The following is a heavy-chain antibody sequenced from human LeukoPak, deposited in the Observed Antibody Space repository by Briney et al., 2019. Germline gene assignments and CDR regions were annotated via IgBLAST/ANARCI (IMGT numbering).Heavy chain of an antibody. CDR2: IYYTGNT. CDR1: GDSISTSKSY. CDR3: ARVPTMIVVGTPFGLLNYMDV. Sequence: PSETLSLTCTVSGDSISTSKSYWGWIRQPPLKGLEWIGSIYYTGNTYYNASLKSRVTISVDTSKNQFSLKLSSVTAADTAVYYCARVPTMIVVGTPFGLLNYMDVWGKGTTVTVSS. D-gene: IGHD3-22*01. J-gene: IGHJ6*03. V-gene: IGHV4-39*01.